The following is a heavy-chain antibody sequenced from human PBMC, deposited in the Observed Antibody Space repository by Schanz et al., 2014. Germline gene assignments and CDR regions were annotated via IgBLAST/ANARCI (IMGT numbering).Heavy chain of an antibody. V-gene: IGHV3-66*01. CDR3: ARKVVATIGGYYDN. CDR1: GFSVGNKY. J-gene: IGHJ4*02. Sequence: EVQLVESGGGLVQPGGSLRLSCAASGFSVGNKYMNWVRQAPGKGLEWVSFIYIGGNTYYADSVKGRFTISRDNSKNTVYIQMNSLRAEDTAVYYCARKVVATIGGYYDNWGQGTLVIVSS. CDR2: IYIGGNT. D-gene: IGHD5-12*01.